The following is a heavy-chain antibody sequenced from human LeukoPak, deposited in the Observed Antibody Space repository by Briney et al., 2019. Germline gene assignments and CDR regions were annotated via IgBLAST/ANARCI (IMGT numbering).Heavy chain of an antibody. CDR3: ARSLLLEWLLPYYGMDV. V-gene: IGHV3-7*01. J-gene: IGHJ6*02. Sequence: GGSLRLSCAASGFTFSSYWMSWVRQAPGKGLEWVANIKQDGSEKYYVDSVKGRFTISRDNAKTSLYLQMNSLRAEDTAVYYCARSLLLEWLLPYYGMDVWGQGTTVTVSS. CDR1: GFTFSSYW. D-gene: IGHD3-3*01. CDR2: IKQDGSEK.